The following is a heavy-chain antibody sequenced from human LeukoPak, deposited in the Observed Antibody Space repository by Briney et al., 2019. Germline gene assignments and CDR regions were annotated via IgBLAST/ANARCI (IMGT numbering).Heavy chain of an antibody. V-gene: IGHV3-13*01. CDR3: ARAPGHWFDP. CDR1: GFTLSNHA. CDR2: IGTAGDT. Sequence: GGSLRLSCAASGFTLSNHAMHWVRRATGKGLEWVSAIGTAGDTFYPGSVKGRFTISRENAKNSLYLQMDSLRAEDTAVYYCARAPGHWFDPWGQGTLVTVSS. J-gene: IGHJ5*02.